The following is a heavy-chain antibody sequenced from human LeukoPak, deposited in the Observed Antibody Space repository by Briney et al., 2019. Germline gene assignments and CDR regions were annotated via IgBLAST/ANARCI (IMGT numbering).Heavy chain of an antibody. J-gene: IGHJ4*02. V-gene: IGHV1-69*13. CDR2: IIPIFGTA. CDR1: GGTFSSYA. Sequence: SVKVSCKASGGTFSSYAISWVRQAPGQGLEWMGGIIPIFGTANYAQKFQGRVTIAADESTSTAYMELRSLTSDDTAVYYCARETYSNILTGTDYWGPGTLVTVSS. CDR3: ARETYSNILTGTDY. D-gene: IGHD3-9*01.